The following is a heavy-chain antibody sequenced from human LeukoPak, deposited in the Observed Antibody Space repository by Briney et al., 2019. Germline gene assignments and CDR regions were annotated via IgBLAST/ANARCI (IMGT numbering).Heavy chain of an antibody. CDR1: GYTFTSYG. J-gene: IGHJ4*02. V-gene: IGHV1-8*03. Sequence: ASVKVSCKASGYTFTSYGISWVRQATGQGLEWMGWMNPNSGNTGYAQKFQGRVTITRNTSISTAYMELSSLRSEDTAVYYCARGGGSGWPFDYWGQGTLVTVSS. CDR3: ARGGGSGWPFDY. D-gene: IGHD6-19*01. CDR2: MNPNSGNT.